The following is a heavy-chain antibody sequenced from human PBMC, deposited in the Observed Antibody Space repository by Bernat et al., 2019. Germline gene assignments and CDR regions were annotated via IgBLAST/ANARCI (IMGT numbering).Heavy chain of an antibody. Sequence: QVQLVESGGGVVQPGRSLRLSCAASGFTFSSYGMHWVRQAPGKGLEWVAVISYDGSNKYYADSVKGRFTISRDNAKDTLYLQMNSLRAEDTAVYYRARGSASAWTDDAFDIWGQGTVVTVSS. J-gene: IGHJ3*02. V-gene: IGHV3-30*03. D-gene: IGHD6-19*01. CDR1: GFTFSSYG. CDR3: ARGSASAWTDDAFDI. CDR2: ISYDGSNK.